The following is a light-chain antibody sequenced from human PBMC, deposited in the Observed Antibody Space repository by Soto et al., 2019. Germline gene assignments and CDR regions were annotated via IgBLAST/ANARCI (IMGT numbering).Light chain of an antibody. V-gene: IGKV2-30*01. CDR2: KAP. CDR1: QSLVYSDGNAY. J-gene: IGKJ2*01. CDR3: MQESHWPPRT. Sequence: DVVLTQSPLSLPVILGQPASISCRSSQSLVYSDGNAYLNWFHQRPGHSPRRLIDKAPKRDSGDTERFSGSGSGTDFTLKITGVEAEDVGLYDCMQESHWPPRTFGQGTKLEIK.